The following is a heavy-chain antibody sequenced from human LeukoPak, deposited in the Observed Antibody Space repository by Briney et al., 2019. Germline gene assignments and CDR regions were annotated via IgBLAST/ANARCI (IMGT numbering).Heavy chain of an antibody. CDR3: AKDRGYSSSSSWFDP. D-gene: IGHD6-13*01. Sequence: GGSLRLSCAASGFTFSSYAMSWVRQAPGKGLEWVSAISGSGGSTYYADPVKGRFTISRDNSKNTLYLQMNSLRAEDTAVYYCAKDRGYSSSSSWFDPWGQGTLVTVSS. J-gene: IGHJ5*02. V-gene: IGHV3-23*01. CDR1: GFTFSSYA. CDR2: ISGSGGST.